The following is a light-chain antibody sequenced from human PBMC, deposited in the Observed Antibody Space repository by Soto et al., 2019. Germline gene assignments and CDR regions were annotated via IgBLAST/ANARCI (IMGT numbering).Light chain of an antibody. CDR2: EAS. CDR1: QDISHY. Sequence: IQLTQSPSSLSASVGDRVTITCRASQDISHYVAWYQQKPGKAPKVLIYEASTLQSGVPSRFSGSRSGTDFTLTISSLQPEDFATYYCQQVKNNLPLTFGGGTKVEIK. J-gene: IGKJ4*01. V-gene: IGKV1-9*01. CDR3: QQVKNNLPLT.